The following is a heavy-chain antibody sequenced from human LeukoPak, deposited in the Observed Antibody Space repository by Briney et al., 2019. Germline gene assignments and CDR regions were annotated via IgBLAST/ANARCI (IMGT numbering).Heavy chain of an antibody. V-gene: IGHV1-69*05. J-gene: IGHJ1*01. CDR3: ARDMDSSSWYGFYFQH. Sequence: ASVKVSCKASGGTFSSYAISWVRQAPGQGLQWMGGIIPIFGSANYAQKFQGRVTITTDESTTTAYMELSSLRSEDTAVYYCARDMDSSSWYGFYFQHWGQGTLVTVSS. CDR2: IIPIFGSA. CDR1: GGTFSSYA. D-gene: IGHD6-13*01.